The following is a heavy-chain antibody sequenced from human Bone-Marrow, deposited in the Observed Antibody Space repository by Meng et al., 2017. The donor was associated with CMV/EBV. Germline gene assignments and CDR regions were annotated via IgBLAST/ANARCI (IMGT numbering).Heavy chain of an antibody. CDR3: ASWVGDKAVPAAMRGDY. CDR1: GGTFSSYA. J-gene: IGHJ4*02. V-gene: IGHV1-69*01. D-gene: IGHD2-2*01. Sequence: VQLGVEVKKPGSSVKVSCKASGGTFSSYAISWVRQAPGQGLEWMGGIIPIFGTTNYAQKFQGRVTITADESTSTAYMELSSLRSEDTAVYYCASWVGDKAVPAAMRGDYWGQGTLVTVSS. CDR2: IIPIFGTT.